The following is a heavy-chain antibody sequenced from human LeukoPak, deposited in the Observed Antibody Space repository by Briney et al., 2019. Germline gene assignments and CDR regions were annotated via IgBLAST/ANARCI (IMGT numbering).Heavy chain of an antibody. V-gene: IGHV4-39*01. Sequence: PSETLSLTCTVSGGSISSSSYYWGWIRQPPGKGLEWIGSIYYSGSTYYNPSLKSRVTISVDTSKNQFSLKLSSVTAADTAVYYCARFLYYGDYDYWGRGTLVTVSS. D-gene: IGHD4-17*01. CDR2: IYYSGST. CDR1: GGSISSSSYY. CDR3: ARFLYYGDYDY. J-gene: IGHJ4*02.